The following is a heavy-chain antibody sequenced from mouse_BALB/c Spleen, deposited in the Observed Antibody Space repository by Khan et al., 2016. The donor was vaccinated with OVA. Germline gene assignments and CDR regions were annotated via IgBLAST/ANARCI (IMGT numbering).Heavy chain of an antibody. CDR2: ISSGGST. Sequence: EVELVESGGGLVKPGGSLKLSCAASGFTFSNYAMSWVRQTPEKRLEWVASISSGGSTYYPDSVKGQCTISRDNVRNILYLQMSSLRSEDTAMYYCARDYWFTYWGQGTLVTVSA. J-gene: IGHJ3*01. CDR1: GFTFSNYA. V-gene: IGHV5-6-5*01. CDR3: ARDYWFTY.